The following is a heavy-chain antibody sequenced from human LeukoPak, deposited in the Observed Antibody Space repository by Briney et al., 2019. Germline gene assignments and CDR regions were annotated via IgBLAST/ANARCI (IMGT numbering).Heavy chain of an antibody. J-gene: IGHJ4*02. D-gene: IGHD1-26*01. V-gene: IGHV4-59*01. CDR2: IYYSGST. Sequence: PSETLSLTCTVSGGSISSYYWSWIRQPPGKGLEWIGYIYYSGSTNYNPSLKSRVTISVDTSKNQFSLKLSSVAAADTAVYYCARDRGDFDYWGQGTLVTVSS. CDR1: GGSISSYY. CDR3: ARDRGDFDY.